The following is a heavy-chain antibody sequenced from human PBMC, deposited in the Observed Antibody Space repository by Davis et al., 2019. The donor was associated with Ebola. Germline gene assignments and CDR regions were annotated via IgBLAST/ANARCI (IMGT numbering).Heavy chain of an antibody. J-gene: IGHJ4*02. D-gene: IGHD4-23*01. CDR1: GYIFTNHY. CDR2: ISAYNGNT. V-gene: IGHV1-18*04. Sequence: AASVKVSCKASGYIFTNHYMHWVRQAPGQGLEWLGWISAYNGNTNYAQKLQGRVTMTTDTSTNTAYMELRSLKSDDTAVYYCARWAVITPAAWDYWGQGTLVTVSS. CDR3: ARWAVITPAAWDY.